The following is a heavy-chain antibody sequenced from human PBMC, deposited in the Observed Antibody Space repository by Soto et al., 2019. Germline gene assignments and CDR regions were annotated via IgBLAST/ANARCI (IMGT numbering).Heavy chain of an antibody. CDR1: GGSISSYY. Sequence: QVQLQESGPGLVKPSETLSLTCTVSGGSISSYYWSWIRQPAGKGLEWIGRIYTSGSTNYNPSLKCRVTMSVDTSKNQFSLKLSSVTAADTAVYYCARDPYCSSTSCYGYYYYGMDVWGQGTTVTVSS. D-gene: IGHD2-2*01. CDR3: ARDPYCSSTSCYGYYYYGMDV. V-gene: IGHV4-4*07. CDR2: IYTSGST. J-gene: IGHJ6*02.